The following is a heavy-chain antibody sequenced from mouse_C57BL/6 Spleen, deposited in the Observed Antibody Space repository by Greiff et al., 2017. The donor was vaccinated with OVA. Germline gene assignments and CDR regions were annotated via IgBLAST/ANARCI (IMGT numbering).Heavy chain of an antibody. Sequence: QVQLQQSGAELVKPGASVKISCKASGYAFSSYWMNWVKQRPGKGLEWIGQIYPGDGDTNYNGKFKGKATLTADKSSSTAYMQLSSLTSEDSAVYFCARGGSSLYFDYWGQGTTLTVSS. J-gene: IGHJ2*01. CDR1: GYAFSSYW. D-gene: IGHD1-1*01. CDR3: ARGGSSLYFDY. V-gene: IGHV1-80*01. CDR2: IYPGDGDT.